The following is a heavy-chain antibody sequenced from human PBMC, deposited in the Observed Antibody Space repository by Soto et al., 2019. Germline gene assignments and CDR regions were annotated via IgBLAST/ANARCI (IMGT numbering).Heavy chain of an antibody. V-gene: IGHV1-69*12. CDR3: VRNLGSGYDPGDY. J-gene: IGHJ4*02. CDR1: GGTFTIFA. CDR2: IIPIIGTT. Sequence: QVQLVQSGAEVKKPGSSVKVSCKASGGTFTIFAVSWVRQAPGQGLEWMGGIIPIIGTTNYAQRFQGRITISGAESTSTAYMALTSLKSEATAMSYRVRNLGSGYDPGDYWGQGTLVTVSS. D-gene: IGHD5-12*01.